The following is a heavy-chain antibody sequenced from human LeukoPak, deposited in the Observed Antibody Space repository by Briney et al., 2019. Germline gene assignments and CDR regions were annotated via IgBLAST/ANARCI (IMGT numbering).Heavy chain of an antibody. V-gene: IGHV3-23*01. Sequence: GRSLRLSCTASGFTFSSYAMSWVRQAPRNGLEWVSAVSASGGTTYYADSVKGRFTISRDNSKNTLHLQMNSLRAEDTAVYHCAKEPREYCSSSSCPNWLDLWGQGTLVSVSS. CDR3: AKEPREYCSSSSCPNWLDL. CDR2: VSASGGTT. J-gene: IGHJ5*02. CDR1: GFTFSSYA. D-gene: IGHD2-2*01.